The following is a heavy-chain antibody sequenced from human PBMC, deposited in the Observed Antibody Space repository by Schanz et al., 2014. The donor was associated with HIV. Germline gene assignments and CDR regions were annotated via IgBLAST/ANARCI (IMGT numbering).Heavy chain of an antibody. CDR3: ARARAKIEGRPVGNWFDP. V-gene: IGHV1-8*02. Sequence: QVQLMQSGAEVKEPGASVKVSCKASGYTFSGHYLHWVRQATGQGLEWMGWMNPNSGHTGYAQKFQGRVDMTRTTSISTAYMELRGLTSEDTAVYFCARARAKIEGRPVGNWFDPWGQGTLITVSS. J-gene: IGHJ5*02. D-gene: IGHD6-6*01. CDR1: GYTFSGHY. CDR2: MNPNSGHT.